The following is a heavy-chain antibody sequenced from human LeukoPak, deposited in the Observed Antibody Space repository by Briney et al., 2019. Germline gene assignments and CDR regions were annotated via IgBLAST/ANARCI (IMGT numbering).Heavy chain of an antibody. D-gene: IGHD5-12*01. CDR3: AISRGYDYDGGYWFDP. CDR2: IYYSGTI. CDR1: GGSISSYY. J-gene: IGHJ5*02. V-gene: IGHV4-59*01. Sequence: SVTLSLTCTVSGGSISSYYWSWIRQPPGKGLEWLGYIYYSGTINDTPSLKSRVTMSIDTSKNQLSLQLSSVTAADTAVYFCAISRGYDYDGGYWFDPWGQGTLVTVSS.